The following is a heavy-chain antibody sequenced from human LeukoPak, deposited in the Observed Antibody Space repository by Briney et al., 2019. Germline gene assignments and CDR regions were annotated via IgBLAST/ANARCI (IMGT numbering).Heavy chain of an antibody. J-gene: IGHJ4*02. D-gene: IGHD3-9*01. CDR1: GYTFTSYD. CDR2: MNPNSGNT. Sequence: ASVKVSCKASGYTFTSYDINWVRQATGQGLEWMGWMNPNSGNTGYAQKFQGRVTMTRNTSISTAYMELSGLRSEDTAVYYCARGGLRYFDWLSTQYELVYWGQGTLVTVSS. CDR3: ARGGLRYFDWLSTQYELVY. V-gene: IGHV1-8*01.